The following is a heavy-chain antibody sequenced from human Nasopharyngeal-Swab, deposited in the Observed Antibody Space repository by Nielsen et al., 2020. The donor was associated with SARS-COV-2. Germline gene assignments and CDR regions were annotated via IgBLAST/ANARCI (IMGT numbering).Heavy chain of an antibody. CDR1: GFTFSSYE. D-gene: IGHD6-19*01. CDR2: INSSGSTI. CDR3: APSSGWYYFDY. Sequence: LSLTCAASGFTFSSYEMNWVRQAPGKGLEWVSYINSSGSTIYYADSVKGRFTISRDNVKNSLYLQMNSLRAEDTAVYYCAPSSGWYYFDYWGQGTLVTVSS. V-gene: IGHV3-48*03. J-gene: IGHJ4*02.